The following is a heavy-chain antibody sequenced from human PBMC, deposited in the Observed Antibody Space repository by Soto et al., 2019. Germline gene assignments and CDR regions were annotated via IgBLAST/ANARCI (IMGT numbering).Heavy chain of an antibody. CDR1: GFTFDDYA. J-gene: IGHJ4*02. Sequence: TGGSLRLSCAASGFTFDDYAMHWVRQAPGKGLEWVAGITWDGGNKGYADSVKGRFTISRDNSKNTLYLQMNSLRTEDTTMYYCARDRRQGIASATIDYWGQGILVTVSS. D-gene: IGHD6-13*01. V-gene: IGHV3-30*03. CDR2: ITWDGGNK. CDR3: ARDRRQGIASATIDY.